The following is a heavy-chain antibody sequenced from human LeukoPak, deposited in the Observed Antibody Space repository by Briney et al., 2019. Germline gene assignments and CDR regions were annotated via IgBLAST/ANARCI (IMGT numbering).Heavy chain of an antibody. D-gene: IGHD3-10*01. V-gene: IGHV4-39*01. Sequence: SETLSLTCTVSGGSISSSSYYWGWIRQPPGKGLEWIGSIYYSGSTYYNPSLKSRVTISVDTSKNQFSLKLSSVTAADTAVYYCARQRYRGAVGELLEDYWGQGTLVTVSS. J-gene: IGHJ4*02. CDR3: ARQRYRGAVGELLEDY. CDR2: IYYSGST. CDR1: GGSISSSSYY.